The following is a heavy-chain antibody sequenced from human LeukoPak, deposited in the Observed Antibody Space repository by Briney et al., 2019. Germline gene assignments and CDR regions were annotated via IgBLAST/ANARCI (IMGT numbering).Heavy chain of an antibody. CDR1: GFTFSSYE. J-gene: IGHJ4*02. V-gene: IGHV3-48*03. Sequence: GGSLRLSCAASGFTFSSYEMNWVRQAPGKGLEWVSYISSSGSTIYYADSVKGRFTISRDNAKNSLYLQMNSLRAEDTAVYYCARKGSSSWASDYWGQGTLVTVSS. CDR2: ISSSGSTI. D-gene: IGHD6-13*01. CDR3: ARKGSSSWASDY.